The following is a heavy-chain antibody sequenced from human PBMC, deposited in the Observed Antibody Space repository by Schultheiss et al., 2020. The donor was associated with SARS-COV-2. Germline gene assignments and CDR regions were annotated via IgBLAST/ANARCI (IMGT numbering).Heavy chain of an antibody. CDR2: IWYDGSNK. Sequence: GGSLRLSCAASGFTFSSYAMSWVRQAPGKGLEWVAVIWYDGSNKYYADSVKGRFTISRDNSKNTLYLQMNSLRAEDTAVYYCARNAARLITRAQFDYWGQGTLVTVSS. CDR3: ARNAARLITRAQFDY. D-gene: IGHD6-6*01. J-gene: IGHJ4*02. V-gene: IGHV3-33*08. CDR1: GFTFSSYA.